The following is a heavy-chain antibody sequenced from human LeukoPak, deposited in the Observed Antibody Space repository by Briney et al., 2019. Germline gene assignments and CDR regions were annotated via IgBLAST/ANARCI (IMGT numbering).Heavy chain of an antibody. D-gene: IGHD2-8*01. CDR2: IGTGGDS. CDR1: GFTFNTYD. V-gene: IGHV3-13*01. CDR3: VRGCMFCRWKTYFDP. Sequence: GGSLRLSCAASGFTFNTYDMHWVRQAAGKGLEWVSAIGTGGDSFYPDSVKGRFTMSRENAKSSVYLQMNSLRAEDTAVYYCVRGCMFCRWKTYFDPWGQGTLVTVSS. J-gene: IGHJ5*02.